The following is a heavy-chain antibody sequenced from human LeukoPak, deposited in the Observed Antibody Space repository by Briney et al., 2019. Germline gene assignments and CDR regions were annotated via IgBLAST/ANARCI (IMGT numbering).Heavy chain of an antibody. J-gene: IGHJ4*02. V-gene: IGHV1-18*01. Sequence: ASVKVSCKASGYTFTSYGISWVRQAPGQGLEWMGWISAYNGNTNYAQKLQGRVTMTTDTSTSTAYMELRSLRSDDTAVYYCARDYYDSSGYYPLGYWGQGTLVTVSS. CDR3: ARDYYDSSGYYPLGY. CDR2: ISAYNGNT. D-gene: IGHD3-22*01. CDR1: GYTFTSYG.